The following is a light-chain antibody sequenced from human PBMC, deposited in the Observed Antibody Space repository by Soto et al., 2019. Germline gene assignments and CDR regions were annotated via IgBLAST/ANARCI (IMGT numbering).Light chain of an antibody. Sequence: IVLTQSPGTLSLSPGERATLSCRASQSVSSSYLAWYQQKPGQAPRLLIYGASSRATGIPDRFSGSGSGTEFTLTINRLEPEDFAVYYCQQYGSSHTFGQGTRLEIK. CDR3: QQYGSSHT. J-gene: IGKJ5*01. CDR2: GAS. V-gene: IGKV3-20*01. CDR1: QSVSSSY.